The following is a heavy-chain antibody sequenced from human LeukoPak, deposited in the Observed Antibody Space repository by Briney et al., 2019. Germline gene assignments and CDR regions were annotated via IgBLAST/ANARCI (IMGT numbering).Heavy chain of an antibody. CDR3: TRGLGSGYAFDI. D-gene: IGHD3-10*01. V-gene: IGHV3-21*01. J-gene: IGHJ3*02. CDR1: GFTFSTYS. Sequence: PGGSLRLSCAASGFTFSTYSMNWVRQAPGTGLEWVSSITTSSSHVYYADSVKGRFTISRDNAKNTLYLQMNSLRAEDTAVYYCTRGLGSGYAFDIWGQGTMVIVSS. CDR2: ITTSSSHV.